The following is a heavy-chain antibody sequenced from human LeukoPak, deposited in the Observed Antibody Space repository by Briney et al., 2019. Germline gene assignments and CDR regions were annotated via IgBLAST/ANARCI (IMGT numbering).Heavy chain of an antibody. V-gene: IGHV3-7*03. CDR1: GFTFSDSW. Sequence: GGSLRLSCAVSGFTFSDSWMSWSRQAPGKGLEWVASINSDGSEGYYADVVKGRFTISRDNAKNSLYLQINSLRAEDTAVYYCARSSYSSSSSVWGQGTMVTVSS. J-gene: IGHJ3*01. D-gene: IGHD6-6*01. CDR3: ARSSYSSSSSV. CDR2: INSDGSEG.